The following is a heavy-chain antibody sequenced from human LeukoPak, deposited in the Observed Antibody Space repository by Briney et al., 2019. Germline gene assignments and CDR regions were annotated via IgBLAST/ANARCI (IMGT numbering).Heavy chain of an antibody. Sequence: GGSLRLSCVVSGFTLSNHGRQWVRQAPAKGLQWVAFIRFDGGNKYFSDSVKGRFTISRDNSKNTLYLEMSSLTHDDTAVYFCARDAPPRYIGYNYYYDSSGYAYPDYCGQESLVTVSS. J-gene: IGHJ4*02. V-gene: IGHV3-30*02. CDR2: IRFDGGNK. D-gene: IGHD3-22*01. CDR1: GFTLSNHG. CDR3: ARDAPPRYIGYNYYYDSSGYAYPDY.